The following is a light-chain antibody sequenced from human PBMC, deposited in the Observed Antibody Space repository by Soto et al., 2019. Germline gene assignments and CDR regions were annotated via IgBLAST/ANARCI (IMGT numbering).Light chain of an antibody. CDR3: HQYGSSSYT. CDR1: QSISSSY. Sequence: EIVLTQSPGTLSLSPGERATLSCRASQSISSSYLAWYQQKPGQAPRLLIYAASSRATGIPDRFSGSGSGTDFTLTISRLDPEDFAVYYCHQYGSSSYTFGQGTQLEIK. J-gene: IGKJ2*01. V-gene: IGKV3-20*01. CDR2: AAS.